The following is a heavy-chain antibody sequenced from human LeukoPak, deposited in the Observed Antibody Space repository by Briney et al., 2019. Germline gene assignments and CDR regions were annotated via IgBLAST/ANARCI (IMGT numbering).Heavy chain of an antibody. D-gene: IGHD3-10*01. V-gene: IGHV1-2*04. Sequence: ASVKVSCKYSGYSFIDYYVDWVRQAPGYGLEWMGWFYLNSCVKNCAQKFQCWVTMTRYTSISTAYMEFNKLRSGDAAIYYCARVSLIYGSGSYSQSPLTYWGRGALVTVS. CDR3: ARVSLIYGSGSYSQSPLTY. CDR2: FYLNSCVK. CDR1: GYSFIDYY. J-gene: IGHJ4*02.